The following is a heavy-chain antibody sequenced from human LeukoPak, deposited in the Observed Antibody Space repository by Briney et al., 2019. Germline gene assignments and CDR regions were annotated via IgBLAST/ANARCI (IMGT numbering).Heavy chain of an antibody. Sequence: PSQTLSLTCTVSGGSISSGAYYWSWIRQPPGKGLEWIGYIYYSGSTYYNPSLKSRVTISVDTFKNQFSLKLSSVTAADTAVYYCARGGGYSYGTFDYWGQGTLVTVSS. V-gene: IGHV4-30-4*01. CDR3: ARGGGYSYGTFDY. CDR2: IYYSGST. J-gene: IGHJ4*02. CDR1: GGSISSGAYY. D-gene: IGHD5-18*01.